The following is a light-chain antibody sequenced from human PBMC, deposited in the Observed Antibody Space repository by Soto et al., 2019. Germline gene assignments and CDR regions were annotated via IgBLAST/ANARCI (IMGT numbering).Light chain of an antibody. Sequence: EIVMTQSPAILSVSPGARVTLSCRASQTIGRNLAWYQQKPGHAPRLLIYGSSTRSSGLPARFSGSGSGTEFTLTISSLQSEDFALYYCQQYNNWPRTFGQGTKVDIK. J-gene: IGKJ1*01. CDR1: QTIGRN. CDR2: GSS. V-gene: IGKV3-15*01. CDR3: QQYNNWPRT.